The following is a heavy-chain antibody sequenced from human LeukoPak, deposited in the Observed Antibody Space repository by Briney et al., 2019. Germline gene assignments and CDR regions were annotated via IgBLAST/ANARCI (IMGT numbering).Heavy chain of an antibody. CDR2: IYYSGST. CDR3: ARDPIYGSGSFDY. CDR1: GGSISSYY. J-gene: IGHJ4*02. D-gene: IGHD3-10*01. V-gene: IGHV4-59*12. Sequence: SETLSLTCTVSGGSISSYYWSWIRQPPGKGLEWIGYIYYSGSTNYNPSLKSRVTISVDTSKNQFSLKLSSVTAADTAVYYCARDPIYGSGSFDYWGQGTLVTVSS.